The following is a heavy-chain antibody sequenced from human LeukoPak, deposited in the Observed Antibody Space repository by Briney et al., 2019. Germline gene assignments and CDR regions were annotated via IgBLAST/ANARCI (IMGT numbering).Heavy chain of an antibody. D-gene: IGHD2-21*02. CDR1: GFTFSSYA. V-gene: IGHV3-23*01. Sequence: PGGSLRLSCAASGFTFSSYAMSWVRQAPGKGLEWVSAISGSGASTYYADSVKGRFTISRDNSKKTLYMQMNSLRAEDTAVYYCAREKYCGGDCFFFDYWGQGTLVTV. CDR2: ISGSGAST. J-gene: IGHJ4*02. CDR3: AREKYCGGDCFFFDY.